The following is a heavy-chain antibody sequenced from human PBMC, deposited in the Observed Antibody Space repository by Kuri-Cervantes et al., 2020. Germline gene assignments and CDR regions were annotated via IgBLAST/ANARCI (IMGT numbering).Heavy chain of an antibody. CDR2: IWYDGSNK. Sequence: GESLKISCAASGFTFSSYSMNWVRQAPGKGLEWVAVIWYDGSNKYYADSVKGRFTISRDNSKNTLYLQMNSLRAEDTAVYYCARGRGIVVVPAATPRDAFDIWGQGTMVTVSS. D-gene: IGHD2-2*02. CDR1: GFTFSSYS. CDR3: ARGRGIVVVPAATPRDAFDI. V-gene: IGHV3-33*08. J-gene: IGHJ3*02.